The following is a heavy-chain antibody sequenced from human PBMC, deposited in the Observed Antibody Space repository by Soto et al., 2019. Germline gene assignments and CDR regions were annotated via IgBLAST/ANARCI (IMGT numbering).Heavy chain of an antibody. CDR3: TRGWETVGTTTPFAY. D-gene: IGHD1-26*01. V-gene: IGHV1-69*06. CDR2: IIPTFGTA. Sequence: QVQLVQSGAEVKKPGSSVKVSCKASGGTFSSYAISWVRQAPGQGLEWMGGIIPTFGTANYAQKFQGRVAVTADKSTRTAYMELNSLRSEDTALYYCTRGWETVGTTTPFAYWGQGTLVTVSS. CDR1: GGTFSSYA. J-gene: IGHJ4*02.